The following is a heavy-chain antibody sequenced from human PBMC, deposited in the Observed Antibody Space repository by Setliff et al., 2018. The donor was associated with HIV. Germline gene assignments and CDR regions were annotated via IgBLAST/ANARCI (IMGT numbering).Heavy chain of an antibody. Sequence: ETLSLTCAVYGGSFTGYHWSWVRQAPGKVLEWVSSISSSSSYIYYADSVKGRFTISRDNAKNSLYLQMNSLRAEDTAVYYCARDGYYNFWSGSLYYFDYWGQGTLVTVSS. CDR3: ARDGYYNFWSGSLYYFDY. V-gene: IGHV3-21*01. CDR2: ISSSSSYI. CDR1: GGSFTGYH. D-gene: IGHD3-3*01. J-gene: IGHJ4*02.